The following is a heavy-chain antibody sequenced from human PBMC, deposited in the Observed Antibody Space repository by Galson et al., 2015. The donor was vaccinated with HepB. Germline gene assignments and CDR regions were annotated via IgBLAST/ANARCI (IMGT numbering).Heavy chain of an antibody. CDR1: GYSSTSYW. CDR2: IYPGDSDT. V-gene: IGHV5-51*01. Sequence: QSGAEVKKPGESLKISCKGSGYSSTSYWIGWVRQMPGKGLEWMGIIYPGDSDTRYSPSFQGQVTISADKSISTAYLQWSSLKASDTAMYYCARWDGSGSYYRGHPDYYYGMDVWGQGTAVTVSS. D-gene: IGHD3-10*01. J-gene: IGHJ6*02. CDR3: ARWDGSGSYYRGHPDYYYGMDV.